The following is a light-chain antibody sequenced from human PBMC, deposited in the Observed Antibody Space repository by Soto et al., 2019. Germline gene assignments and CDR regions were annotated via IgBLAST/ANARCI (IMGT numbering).Light chain of an antibody. CDR2: EVN. CDR3: GSYTTTNTDV. V-gene: IGLV2-14*01. CDR1: SSDVGGYNS. Sequence: QSALTQPASVSGSPGQSITISCTGTSSDVGGYNSVSWYQQEPGKAPKLLIYEVNNRFSGVSNRFSGSKSGNTASLTISGLLTEVEAYYYCGSYTTTNTDVFGTGTKLTVL. J-gene: IGLJ1*01.